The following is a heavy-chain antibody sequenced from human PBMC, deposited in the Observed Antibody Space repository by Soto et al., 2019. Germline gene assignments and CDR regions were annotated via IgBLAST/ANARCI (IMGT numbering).Heavy chain of an antibody. CDR3: ATLRY. J-gene: IGHJ4*01. CDR1: GGTLSSFINYP. V-gene: IGHV1-69*06. D-gene: IGHD2-15*01. CDR2: IVPNVGTV. Sequence: SVKVSCKASGGTLSSFINYPINWVRQAPGQGLEWMGGIVPNVGTVNYAQKFQGRVTITADKSTGTAYMEVSSLRSEDTALYYCATLRYWGHGTLVTVSS.